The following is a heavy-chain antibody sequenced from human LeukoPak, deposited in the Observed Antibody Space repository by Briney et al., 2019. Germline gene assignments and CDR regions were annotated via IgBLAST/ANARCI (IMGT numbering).Heavy chain of an antibody. Sequence: GRSLTLSCTASGFTFSSYAMHWVRQAPGKGLEWVAVISYDGSNKYYADSVKGRFTISRDNSKNTLYLQMNSLRADDTAVYYCARRGDGAFDIWGQGTMVTVSS. J-gene: IGHJ3*02. CDR2: ISYDGSNK. CDR1: GFTFSSYA. V-gene: IGHV3-30-3*01. CDR3: ARRGDGAFDI.